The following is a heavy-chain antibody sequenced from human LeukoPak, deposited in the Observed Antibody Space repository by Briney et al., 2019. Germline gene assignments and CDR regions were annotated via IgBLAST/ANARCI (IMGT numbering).Heavy chain of an antibody. CDR3: ARPDCGGDCRLIQY. CDR1: GYTFTGYY. Sequence: APVKVSCKASGYTFTGYYIHWVRQSPGQGLEWMGWINPNSGDTEFAQKFQGRVTMTRDTSISTTYMELSRLRSDDTAVYYCARPDCGGDCRLIQYWGQGTLVTVSS. V-gene: IGHV1-2*02. D-gene: IGHD2-21*01. CDR2: INPNSGDT. J-gene: IGHJ1*01.